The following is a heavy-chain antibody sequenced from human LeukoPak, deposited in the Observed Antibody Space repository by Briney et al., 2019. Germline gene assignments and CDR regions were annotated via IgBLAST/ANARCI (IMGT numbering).Heavy chain of an antibody. Sequence: PGGSLRLSCVASGFSFSSYTMHWVRQAPGKGLEWVAVMSYDGSHKYHADSVKGRFTISRDNAKNSLYLQMDSLRAEDTAVYYCARTSGGFDYWGQGTLVTVSS. CDR1: GFSFSSYT. CDR2: MSYDGSHK. CDR3: ARTSGGFDY. J-gene: IGHJ4*02. D-gene: IGHD1-26*01. V-gene: IGHV3-30*04.